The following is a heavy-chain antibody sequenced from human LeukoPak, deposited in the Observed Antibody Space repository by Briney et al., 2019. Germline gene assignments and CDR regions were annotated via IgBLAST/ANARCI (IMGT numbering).Heavy chain of an antibody. CDR3: TRDASDIVAVPAAVGPFDL. CDR1: GFTFSSYA. CDR2: ISGNGVST. Sequence: PGGSLRLSCAASGFTFSSYAMCWVRRTPGKGLEYVSVISGNGVSTHYAASVKGRFTISRDNSKSMLYLQMGSLSAEDMAVYYCTRDASDIVAVPAAVGPFDLWGQGILVTVSS. J-gene: IGHJ4*02. V-gene: IGHV3-64*02. D-gene: IGHD2-2*01.